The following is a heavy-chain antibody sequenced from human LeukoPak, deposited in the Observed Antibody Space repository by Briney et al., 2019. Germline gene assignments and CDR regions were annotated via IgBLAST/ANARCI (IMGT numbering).Heavy chain of an antibody. D-gene: IGHD3-10*01. CDR3: ARVPLGEFKGFDP. CDR1: GXTFSSYW. Sequence: PGGSLRLSCAASGXTFSSYWMHWVRQVPGKGRVWVSRINTDGNSTRYADSVKGRFTISRDNAKNTLYLQMNSLRAEDTAVYYCARVPLGEFKGFDPWGQGTLVTVSS. J-gene: IGHJ5*02. CDR2: INTDGNST. V-gene: IGHV3-74*01.